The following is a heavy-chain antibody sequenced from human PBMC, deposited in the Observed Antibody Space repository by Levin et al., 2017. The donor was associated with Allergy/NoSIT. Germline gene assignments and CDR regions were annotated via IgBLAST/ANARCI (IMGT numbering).Heavy chain of an antibody. V-gene: IGHV3-30*02. CDR2: IRSDGSIK. Sequence: GGSLRLSCAASGFTLSKYGMHWVRQAPGKGLEWAAFIRSDGSIKYYADSVKGRFTISRDNSKNTLYLQMISLRAEDTALYYCARDGSHRDIDCWGQGTLVTVSS. CDR3: ARDGSHRDIDC. CDR1: GFTLSKYG. D-gene: IGHD1-26*01. J-gene: IGHJ4*02.